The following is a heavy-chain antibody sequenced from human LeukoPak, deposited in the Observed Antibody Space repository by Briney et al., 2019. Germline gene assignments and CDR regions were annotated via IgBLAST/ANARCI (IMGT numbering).Heavy chain of an antibody. J-gene: IGHJ4*02. CDR2: INPYNGDT. CDR1: GYTFTSYG. V-gene: IGHV1-18*01. Sequence: ASVKVSCKASGYTFTSYGISWVRQAPGQGLEWMGRINPYNGDTNYAQKFQGRVTMTTDTSTTTAYMELRSLRSDDAAVYYCGEGDYWGQGTLVTVSS. CDR3: GEGDY.